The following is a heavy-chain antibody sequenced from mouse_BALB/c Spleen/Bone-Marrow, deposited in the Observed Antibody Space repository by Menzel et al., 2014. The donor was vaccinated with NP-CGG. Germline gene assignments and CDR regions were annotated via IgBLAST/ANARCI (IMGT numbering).Heavy chain of an antibody. CDR1: GYTFTTYW. V-gene: IGHV1-9*01. J-gene: IGHJ2*01. Sequence: QVQLKESGADLMKPGASVKISCKATGYTFTTYWQEWVKQRPGHDLEWFGEILPGSGTTNYNEKFRGKATFTPDTSSNTAYMQLSSLTSEDSAVYYCAIPSTAEEYWGQGTTLTVSS. CDR2: ILPGSGTT. D-gene: IGHD1-2*01. CDR3: AIPSTAEEY.